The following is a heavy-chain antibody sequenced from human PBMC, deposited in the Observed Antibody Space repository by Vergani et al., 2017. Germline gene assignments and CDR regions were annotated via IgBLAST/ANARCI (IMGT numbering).Heavy chain of an antibody. V-gene: IGHV4-34*01. J-gene: IGHJ6*03. Sequence: QVQLQQWGAGLLKPSETLSLTCAVYGGSFSGYYWSWIRQPPGKGLEWIGEINHSGSTNYNPSLKSRVTISVDTSKNQFSLKLSSVTAADTAVYYCASLTYCSSTSCSLGYYYYYMDVWGKGTTVTVSS. CDR1: GGSFSGYY. CDR2: INHSGST. CDR3: ASLTYCSSTSCSLGYYYYYMDV. D-gene: IGHD2-2*01.